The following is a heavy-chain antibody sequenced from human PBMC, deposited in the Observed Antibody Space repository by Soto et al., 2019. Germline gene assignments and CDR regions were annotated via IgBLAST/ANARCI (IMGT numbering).Heavy chain of an antibody. D-gene: IGHD6-19*01. V-gene: IGHV1-69*13. CDR3: AREAGPPGIAVAGSDAFDI. Sequence: SVKVSCKASGGTFSSYAISWVRQAPGQGLEWMGGIIPIFGTANYAQKFQGRVTITADESTSTAYMELSSLRSEDTAVYYCAREAGPPGIAVAGSDAFDIWGQGTMVTVS. CDR1: GGTFSSYA. CDR2: IIPIFGTA. J-gene: IGHJ3*02.